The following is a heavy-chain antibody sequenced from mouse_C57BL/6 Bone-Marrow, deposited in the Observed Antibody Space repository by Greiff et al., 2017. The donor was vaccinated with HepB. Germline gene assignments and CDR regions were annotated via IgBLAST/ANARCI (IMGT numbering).Heavy chain of an antibody. D-gene: IGHD2-4*01. J-gene: IGHJ3*01. CDR1: GYTFTSYW. CDR2: IHPNSGST. V-gene: IGHV1-64*01. CDR3: ARIGDLIYYDYAAWFAY. Sequence: QVQLQQPGAELVKPGASVKLSCKASGYTFTSYWMHWVKQRPGQGLEWIGMIHPNSGSTNYNEKFKSKATLTVDKSSSTAYMQLSSLTSEDSAVYYCARIGDLIYYDYAAWFAYWGQGTLVTVSA.